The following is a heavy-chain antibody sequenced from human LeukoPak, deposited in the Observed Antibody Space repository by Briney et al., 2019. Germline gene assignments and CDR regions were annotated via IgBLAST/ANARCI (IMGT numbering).Heavy chain of an antibody. V-gene: IGHV4-34*01. CDR2: INHSGST. D-gene: IGHD3-22*01. CDR3: ARSAIVVADNYYYYGMDV. CDR1: GGSFSGYY. J-gene: IGHJ6*02. Sequence: SETLSLTCAVYGGSFSGYYWSWIRQPPGKGLEWIGEINHSGSTNYNPSLKSRVTISVDTSKNQFSLKLSSVTAADTAVYYCARSAIVVADNYYYYGMDVWGQGTTVTVSS.